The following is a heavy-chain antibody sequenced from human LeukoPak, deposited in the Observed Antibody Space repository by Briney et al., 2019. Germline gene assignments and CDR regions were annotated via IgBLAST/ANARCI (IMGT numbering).Heavy chain of an antibody. V-gene: IGHV1-18*01. J-gene: IGHJ5*02. CDR3: ARYCSSTSCYQNWFDP. Sequence: ASVKVSCKASGYTFTSYGINWVRQAPGQGLEWMGWISAYNGNTNYAQKLQGRVTMTTDTSTSTAYMELRSLRSDDTAVYYCARYCSSTSCYQNWFDPWGQGTLVTVSS. CDR2: ISAYNGNT. CDR1: GYTFTSYG. D-gene: IGHD2-2*01.